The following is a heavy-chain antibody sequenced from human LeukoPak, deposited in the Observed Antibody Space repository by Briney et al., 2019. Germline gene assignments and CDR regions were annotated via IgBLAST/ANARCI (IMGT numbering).Heavy chain of an antibody. Sequence: LAGXXLRLSCXXSXXTFSNYWXTWVRQAPGKGLEWVAHINQGGSEKHYMDSAKARFTISRDNAKNSLSLQMNSLRAEDTAVYYCVRDGGVSGYDLLDYWGQGTLVTVSS. CDR2: INQGGSEK. CDR3: VRDGGVSGYDLLDY. J-gene: IGHJ4*02. V-gene: IGHV3-7*01. D-gene: IGHD5-12*01. CDR1: XXTFSNYW.